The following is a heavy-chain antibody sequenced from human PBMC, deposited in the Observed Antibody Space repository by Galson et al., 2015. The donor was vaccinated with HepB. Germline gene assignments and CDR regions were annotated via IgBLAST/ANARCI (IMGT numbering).Heavy chain of an antibody. CDR2: IDHSGST. Sequence: ETLSLTCAVSGGSISNTNGWSWVRQSPGKGLEWIGEIDHSGSTNYNPSLKSRVTISVDKSKNQFSLKLSSVTAADTAVYYCARRNNLLNYYYYGMDVWGQGTTVTVSS. D-gene: IGHD1-1*01. V-gene: IGHV4-4*02. CDR1: GGSISNTNG. CDR3: ARRNNLLNYYYYGMDV. J-gene: IGHJ6*02.